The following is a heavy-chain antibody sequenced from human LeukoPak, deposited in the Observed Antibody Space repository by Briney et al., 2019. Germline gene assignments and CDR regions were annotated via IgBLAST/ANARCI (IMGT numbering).Heavy chain of an antibody. V-gene: IGHV5-51*01. CDR3: ATLLGGVFDP. D-gene: IGHD3-16*01. Sequence: GESLKISCKGFGYSFTTYWIAWVRQMPGKGLEWMGMMYPGDSDVRYSPSFQGQVIFSADKSISTAYLQWSSLKASDTAMYYCATLLGGVFDPWGQGTLVTVSS. CDR2: MYPGDSDV. J-gene: IGHJ5*02. CDR1: GYSFTTYW.